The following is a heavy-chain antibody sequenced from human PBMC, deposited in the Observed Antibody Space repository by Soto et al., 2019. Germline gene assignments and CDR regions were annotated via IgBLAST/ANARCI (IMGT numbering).Heavy chain of an antibody. CDR3: AGDRVMLTFGGASEEWGIHS. Sequence: QVQLQESGPGLVKPSQTLSLTCTVSGESITSGVHYWSWIRQLTGKGLEWIEYIFYSGPTYYNPSIKARGNKSVDPAKNQFLLKLNSVTAADPAVYFRAGDRVMLTFGGASEEWGIHSWGQGTLVTVSS. V-gene: IGHV4-31*03. CDR2: IFYSGPT. CDR1: GESITSGVHY. J-gene: IGHJ4*02. D-gene: IGHD3-16*01.